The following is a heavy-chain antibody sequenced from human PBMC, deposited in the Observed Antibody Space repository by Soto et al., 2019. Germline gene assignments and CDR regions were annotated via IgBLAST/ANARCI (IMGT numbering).Heavy chain of an antibody. Sequence: SQTLSLTCAISGDSISSNSAAWNWIRQSPSRGFEWLGRTYYRSRRYHDYAVSVKSRIIINPDTSKNQVSLQLNSVTPDDTAVYYCARVVTSYSSGRKPYYYYGMDVWGQGTTVTVSS. J-gene: IGHJ6*02. V-gene: IGHV6-1*01. CDR1: GDSISSNSAA. CDR3: ARVVTSYSSGRKPYYYYGMDV. D-gene: IGHD6-19*01. CDR2: TYYRSRRYH.